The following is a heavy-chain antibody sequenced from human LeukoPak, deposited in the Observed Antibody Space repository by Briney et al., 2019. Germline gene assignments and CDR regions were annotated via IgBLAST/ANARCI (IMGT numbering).Heavy chain of an antibody. J-gene: IGHJ4*02. D-gene: IGHD2-8*01. CDR3: AKEGKFCTDSVCFAQDDN. Sequence: PGGSLRLSCAASGFTLTRFWMHWVRQAPGKGLGWVSRVSGDGSYTDYANSVKGRFTISRDNAKNTLYLQMNSLGAEDTAVYYCAKEGKFCTDSVCFAQDDNWGQGTLVTVSS. V-gene: IGHV3-74*01. CDR1: GFTLTRFW. CDR2: VSGDGSYT.